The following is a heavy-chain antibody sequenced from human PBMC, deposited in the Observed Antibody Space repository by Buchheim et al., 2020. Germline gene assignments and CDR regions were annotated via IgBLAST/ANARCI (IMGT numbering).Heavy chain of an antibody. Sequence: QVQLVESGGGLVKPGGSLRLSCAASGFTFSDYYMSWIRQAPGKGLEWVSYISSSSSYTNYADSVKGRFTISKDNAKNSLYLQMNSLRAEDTAVYYCARDRHEMTTVTRLLDYWGQGTL. V-gene: IGHV3-11*06. D-gene: IGHD4-17*01. CDR1: GFTFSDYY. J-gene: IGHJ4*02. CDR2: ISSSSSYT. CDR3: ARDRHEMTTVTRLLDY.